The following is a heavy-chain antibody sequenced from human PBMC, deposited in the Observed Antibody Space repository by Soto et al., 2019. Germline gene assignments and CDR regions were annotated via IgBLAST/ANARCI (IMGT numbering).Heavy chain of an antibody. D-gene: IGHD6-19*01. CDR3: AKHSSGWSEEARLYY. J-gene: IGHJ4*02. V-gene: IGHV3-23*01. Sequence: GGSLRLSCAASGFTFSSYAMSWVRRAPGKGLEWVSAISGSGGSTYYADSVKGRFTISRDNSKNTLYLQMNSLRAEDTAVYYCAKHSSGWSEEARLYYWGQGTLVTVSS. CDR1: GFTFSSYA. CDR2: ISGSGGST.